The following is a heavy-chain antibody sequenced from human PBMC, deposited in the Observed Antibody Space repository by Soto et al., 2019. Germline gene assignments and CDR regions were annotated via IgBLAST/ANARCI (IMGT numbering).Heavy chain of an antibody. Sequence: ASVKVSCKASGYTFTSYYMHWVRQSPGQGLEWMGIINPSGGSTSYAQKFQGRVTMTRDTSTSTVYMELSSLRSEDTAVYYCARDRDSGLVRGGWDYWGQGTLVTVSS. J-gene: IGHJ4*02. CDR2: INPSGGST. D-gene: IGHD6-6*01. V-gene: IGHV1-46*01. CDR3: ARDRDSGLVRGGWDY. CDR1: GYTFTSYY.